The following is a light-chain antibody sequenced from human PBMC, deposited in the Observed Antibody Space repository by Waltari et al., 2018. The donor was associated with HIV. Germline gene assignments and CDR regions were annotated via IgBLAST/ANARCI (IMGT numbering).Light chain of an antibody. CDR1: SSNIGNNY. CDR2: RNN. V-gene: IGLV1-47*01. J-gene: IGLJ3*02. Sequence: QSVLTQPPSASGTPGQGVTISCSGSSSNIGNNYVYWYHQVPGTAPKLLIYRNNQRPSGGPDRFSGSKSGTSASLAISGLRSEDEGDYYCSAWDDSLSGRVFGGGTKLTVL. CDR3: SAWDDSLSGRV.